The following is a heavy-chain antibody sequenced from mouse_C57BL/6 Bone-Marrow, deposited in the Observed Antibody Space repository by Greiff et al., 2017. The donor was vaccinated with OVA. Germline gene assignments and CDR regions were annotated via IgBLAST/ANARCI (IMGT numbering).Heavy chain of an antibody. J-gene: IGHJ2*01. CDR2: ISSGSSTI. CDR3: ARSDYDYFDY. V-gene: IGHV5-17*01. D-gene: IGHD2-4*01. CDR1: GFTFSDYG. Sequence: EVNLVESGGGLVKPGGSLKLSCAASGFTFSDYGMHWVRQAPEKGLEWVAYISSGSSTIYYADTVTGRFTISRDNAKNTLFLQMTSLRSEDTAMYYCARSDYDYFDYWGQGTTLTVSS.